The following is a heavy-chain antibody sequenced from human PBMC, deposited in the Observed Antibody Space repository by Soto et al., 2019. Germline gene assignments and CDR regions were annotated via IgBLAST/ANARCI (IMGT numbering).Heavy chain of an antibody. Sequence: QVQLVQSGAEVKKPGASVKVSCKASGYTFTSYDINWVRQAPGQGLEWMGWMNANRGNTGYAQKFQGRVTMTRNTSTSTAYMELSSLSSEQTAVYYCARGTGGSIAARHYYYYGMDVWGQGTTVTVSS. V-gene: IGHV1-8*01. CDR1: GYTFTSYD. CDR2: MNANRGNT. J-gene: IGHJ6*02. D-gene: IGHD6-6*01. CDR3: ARGTGGSIAARHYYYYGMDV.